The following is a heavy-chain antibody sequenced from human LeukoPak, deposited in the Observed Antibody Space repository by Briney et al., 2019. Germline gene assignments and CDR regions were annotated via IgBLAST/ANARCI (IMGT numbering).Heavy chain of an antibody. CDR2: IYTSGST. CDR1: GGSISSYY. J-gene: IGHJ4*02. D-gene: IGHD3-22*01. Sequence: PSETLSLTCTVSGGSISSYYWSWIRQPAGKGLEWIGRIYTSGSTNYNPSLKSRVTMSVDTSKNQFSLKLSSVTAADTAVYYCARDLTYYYDSSGYSNFDYWGQGTLVTVSS. CDR3: ARDLTYYYDSSGYSNFDY. V-gene: IGHV4-4*07.